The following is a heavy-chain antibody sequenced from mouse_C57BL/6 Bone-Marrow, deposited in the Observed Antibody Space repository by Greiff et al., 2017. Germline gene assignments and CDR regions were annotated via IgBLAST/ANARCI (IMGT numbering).Heavy chain of an antibody. D-gene: IGHD3-1*01. CDR2: IYPGSGST. CDR3: ARSGTSFDY. J-gene: IGHJ2*01. V-gene: IGHV1-55*01. CDR1: GYTFTSYW. Sequence: QVHVKQPGAELVKPGASVKMSCKASGYTFTSYWITWVKQRPGQGLEWIGDIYPGSGSTNYNEKFKSKATLTADTSSSTAYMQLSSLTSEDSAVYYCARSGTSFDYWGQGTTLTVSS.